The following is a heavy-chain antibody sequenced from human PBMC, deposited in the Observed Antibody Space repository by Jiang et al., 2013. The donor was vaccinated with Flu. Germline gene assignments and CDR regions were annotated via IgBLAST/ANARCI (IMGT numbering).Heavy chain of an antibody. CDR1: FTSYW. V-gene: IGHV5-51*01. CDR2: IYPGDSDT. CDR3: ARAVGQLVTSYFDY. D-gene: IGHD6-6*01. J-gene: IGHJ4*02. Sequence: FTSYWIGWVRQMPGKGLEWMGIIYPGDSDTRYSPSFQGQVTISADKSISTAYLQWSSLKASDTAMYYCARAVGQLVTSYFDYWGQGTLVTVSS.